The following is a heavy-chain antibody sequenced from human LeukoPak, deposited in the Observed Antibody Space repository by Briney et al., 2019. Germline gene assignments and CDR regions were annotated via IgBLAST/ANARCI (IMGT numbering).Heavy chain of an antibody. CDR2: AYYWSKWSF. D-gene: IGHD2-21*01. J-gene: IGHJ4*02. V-gene: IGHV6-1*01. CDR1: GDSVSSNGAA. Sequence: SQTLSLTCAISGDSVSSNGAAWNWIRQSPSTGREWLGRAYYWSKWSFDYVVSVESRITINPDTSKNQFSLHLKSVTPEDTAVYYCARGSNSALDYWSQGTPVTVSS. CDR3: ARGSNSALDY.